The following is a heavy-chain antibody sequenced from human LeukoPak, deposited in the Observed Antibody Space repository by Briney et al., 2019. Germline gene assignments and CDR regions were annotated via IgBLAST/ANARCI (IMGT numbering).Heavy chain of an antibody. CDR2: INPNSGGT. CDR3: AAQDWLEGSRGWFDP. J-gene: IGHJ5*02. D-gene: IGHD3/OR15-3a*01. Sequence: GASVTVSCKASGYTFTGYYMHWVRQAPGQGLEWMGWINPNSGGTNYAQKFQGRVTMTRDTSISTAYMELSSLRSEDTAVYYCAAQDWLEGSRGWFDPWGQGTLVTVSS. V-gene: IGHV1-2*02. CDR1: GYTFTGYY.